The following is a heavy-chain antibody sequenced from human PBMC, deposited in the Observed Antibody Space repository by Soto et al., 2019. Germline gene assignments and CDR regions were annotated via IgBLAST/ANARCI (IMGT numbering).Heavy chain of an antibody. CDR2: INTNSGGT. CDR1: GYTFTDYY. CDR3: AREKAAAVDDAFDI. V-gene: IGHV1-2*02. J-gene: IGHJ3*02. D-gene: IGHD6-13*01. Sequence: QVQLVQSGAEVKKPGASLNVSCKASGYTFTDYYKHWVRQAPGQGLEWMGWINTNSGGTNYAQKFQGRVTMTRDTSISTAYMELSRLRSDDTAVYYCAREKAAAVDDAFDIWGQGTMVTVSS.